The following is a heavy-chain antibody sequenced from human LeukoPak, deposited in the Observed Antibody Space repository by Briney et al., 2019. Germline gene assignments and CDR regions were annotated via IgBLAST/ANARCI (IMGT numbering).Heavy chain of an antibody. J-gene: IGHJ3*02. D-gene: IGHD5-12*01. CDR1: GFTFSSCA. Sequence: TGGSLRLSCAASGFTFSSCAMSWVRQAPGKGLEWVSAISGSGGSTYYADSVKGRFTISRDNSKNTLYLQMNSLRAEDTAVYYCAKDRGTSGYDPHAFDIWGQGTMVTVSS. CDR3: AKDRGTSGYDPHAFDI. CDR2: ISGSGGST. V-gene: IGHV3-23*01.